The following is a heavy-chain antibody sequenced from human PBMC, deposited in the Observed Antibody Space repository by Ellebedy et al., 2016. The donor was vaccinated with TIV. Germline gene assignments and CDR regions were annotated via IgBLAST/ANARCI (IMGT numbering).Heavy chain of an antibody. Sequence: MPSETLSLTCAAYGVSFSGHFWSSIRQPPGKGLEWIGEINHSGSTNYNPSLKSRVTISVDTSKNQFSLKLSSVTAADTAVYYCATKQWLVRMGFDYWGQGTLVTVSS. CDR1: GVSFSGHF. V-gene: IGHV4-34*01. CDR2: INHSGST. D-gene: IGHD6-19*01. CDR3: ATKQWLVRMGFDY. J-gene: IGHJ4*02.